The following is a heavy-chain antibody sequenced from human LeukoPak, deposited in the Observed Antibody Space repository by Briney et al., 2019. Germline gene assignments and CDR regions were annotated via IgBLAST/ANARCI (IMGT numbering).Heavy chain of an antibody. V-gene: IGHV4-34*01. Sequence: SETLSLTCAVYGGSFSGYYWSWIRQPPGKGLEWIGEINHSGSTNYNPSLKSRVTISVDTSKNQFSLKLSSVTAADTAVYYCARVGFVDRPFDPWGQGTLVTVSS. CDR2: INHSGST. D-gene: IGHD3-16*01. CDR3: ARVGFVDRPFDP. CDR1: GGSFSGYY. J-gene: IGHJ5*02.